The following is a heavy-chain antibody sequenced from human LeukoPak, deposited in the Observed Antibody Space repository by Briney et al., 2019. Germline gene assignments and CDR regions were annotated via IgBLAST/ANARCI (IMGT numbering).Heavy chain of an antibody. D-gene: IGHD3-10*01. V-gene: IGHV4-38-2*02. J-gene: IGHJ3*02. CDR1: GYSISSGYY. CDR2: IYRSGST. CDR3: ARASGSGSLDAFDI. Sequence: PSETLSLSCTVSGYSISSGYYWVWIRQPPGKGLEWIGSIYRSGSTNYNPSLKSRVTIPVDTSQNQFSLKVSSVTAADTAVYYCARASGSGSLDAFDIWGQGTMVTVSS.